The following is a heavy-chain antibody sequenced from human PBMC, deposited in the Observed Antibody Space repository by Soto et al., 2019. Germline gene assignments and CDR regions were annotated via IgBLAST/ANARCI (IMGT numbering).Heavy chain of an antibody. CDR1: GFTFSSYA. CDR2: ISSSSSYI. CDR3: ARESAVADAFDI. J-gene: IGHJ3*02. Sequence: GGSLRLSCAASGFTFSSYAMSWVRQAPGKGLEWVSSISSSSSYIYYADSVKGRFTISRDNAKNSLYLQMNSLRAEDTAVYYCARESAVADAFDIWGQGTMVTVSS. V-gene: IGHV3-21*01. D-gene: IGHD6-19*01.